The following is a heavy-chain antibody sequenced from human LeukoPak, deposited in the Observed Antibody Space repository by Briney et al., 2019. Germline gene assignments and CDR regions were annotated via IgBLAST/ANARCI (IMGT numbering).Heavy chain of an antibody. V-gene: IGHV3-21*01. CDR2: ISSGSTYI. CDR3: AKDGGSGSADY. J-gene: IGHJ4*02. D-gene: IGHD1-26*01. Sequence: GGSLRLSCAASGFTFSNYAMHWVRQAPGKGLEWVSSISSGSTYIYYADSVKGRFTISRDNAKNSLSLQMNSLRAEDTAVYYCAKDGGSGSADYWGQGTLVTVSS. CDR1: GFTFSNYA.